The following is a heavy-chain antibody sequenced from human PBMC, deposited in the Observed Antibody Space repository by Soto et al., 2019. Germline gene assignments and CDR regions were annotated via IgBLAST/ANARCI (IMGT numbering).Heavy chain of an antibody. Sequence: QVQLVQSGAEVKKPGSSVKVSCKASGGTFSSYTISWVRQASGHGLERMGRIIPILGIAHYAHKFQGRVTSTTDKSTSTTDRELSTLRSDTTSVYYCASGALYDSNRYCNAYWGQGTLVTVSS. D-gene: IGHD3-22*01. CDR1: GGTFSSYT. CDR3: ASGALYDSNRYCNAY. CDR2: IIPILGIA. J-gene: IGHJ4*02. V-gene: IGHV1-69*02.